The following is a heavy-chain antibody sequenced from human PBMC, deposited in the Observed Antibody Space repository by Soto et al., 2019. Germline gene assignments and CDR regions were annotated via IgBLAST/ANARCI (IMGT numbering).Heavy chain of an antibody. D-gene: IGHD3-10*01. CDR1: GGSMNSHDYY. CDR3: ARGEVRGPFDI. J-gene: IGHJ3*02. Sequence: SETLSLTCTVSGGSMNSHDYYWSWIRQPPGKGLEWIGYIHNSGSTYYNPSLKSRLTISSDMSKNQFSLRLSSVTAADTALYFCARGEVRGPFDIWGQGTKVTVSS. V-gene: IGHV4-30-4*01. CDR2: IHNSGST.